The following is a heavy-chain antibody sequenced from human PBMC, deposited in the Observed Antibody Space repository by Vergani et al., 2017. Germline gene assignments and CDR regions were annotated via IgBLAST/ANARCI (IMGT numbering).Heavy chain of an antibody. CDR2: IYTSTSAI. D-gene: IGHD6-19*01. CDR3: AREVASGYDGGWYSGTGMDV. Sequence: EVKLVESGGALVQPGGTLRLSCAASGFSFSSYGMNWVRQAPGKGLEWIAYIYTSTSAINYRESVKGRFTISRDNVKNSLYLQMTSLRAEDTAVYYCAREVASGYDGGWYSGTGMDVWGQGTTVTVSS. J-gene: IGHJ6*01. CDR1: GFSFSSYG. V-gene: IGHV3-48*01.